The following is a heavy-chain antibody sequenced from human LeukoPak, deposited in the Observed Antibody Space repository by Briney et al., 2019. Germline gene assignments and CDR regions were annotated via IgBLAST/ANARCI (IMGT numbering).Heavy chain of an antibody. J-gene: IGHJ4*02. D-gene: IGHD3-3*01. CDR3: ARHSLIGATPFDY. CDR2: INPSSGNT. CDR1: GYTFISYY. V-gene: IGHV1-46*01. Sequence: ASVKVSCKASGYTFISYYIHWVRQAPGHRLEWMGLINPSSGNTPYAQQFQGRVTVTRDTSTSTVYMELSSLRSEDTAVYYCARHSLIGATPFDYWGQGTLVTVPS.